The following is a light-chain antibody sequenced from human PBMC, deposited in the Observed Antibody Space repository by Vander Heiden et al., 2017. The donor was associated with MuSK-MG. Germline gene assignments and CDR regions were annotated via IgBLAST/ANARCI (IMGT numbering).Light chain of an antibody. J-gene: IGLJ2*01. CDR1: KIGSKS. V-gene: IGLV3-21*04. CDR2: YDN. Sequence: SYVLTQPPSVSVAPGNTASITCGGNKIGSKSVYWYQQKPGQAPVLVIYYDNDRPSGIPERFSGSNSGNTATLTISRVEAGDEADYYCQVWDDTSDHVVFGGGTKLTVL. CDR3: QVWDDTSDHVV.